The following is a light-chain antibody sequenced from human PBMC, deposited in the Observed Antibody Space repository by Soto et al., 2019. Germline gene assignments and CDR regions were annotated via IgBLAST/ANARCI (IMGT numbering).Light chain of an antibody. Sequence: DMEMTQSPSSLSASVGDRVTITCRASQSISNYLNWYQHKPGKVPKLLIYAASSLQSGVPTRFSGSGSGTDFTLTINSLQPEDFPTYYRQQSYGTPLTFGGGTKIEIK. V-gene: IGKV1-39*01. CDR1: QSISNY. CDR3: QQSYGTPLT. J-gene: IGKJ4*01. CDR2: AAS.